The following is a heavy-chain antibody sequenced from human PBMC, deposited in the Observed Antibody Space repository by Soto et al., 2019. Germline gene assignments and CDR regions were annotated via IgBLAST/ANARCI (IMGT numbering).Heavy chain of an antibody. CDR3: ARDQNTGAAGLPAHSFDY. Sequence: SVKVSCKASGGTFSSYAISWVRQAPGQGLEWMGGIIPIFGTANYAQKFQGRVTITADESTSTAYMELSSLRSEDTAVYYCARDQNTGAAGLPAHSFDYWGQGTLVSVSS. V-gene: IGHV1-69*13. CDR1: GGTFSSYA. J-gene: IGHJ4*02. CDR2: IIPIFGTA. D-gene: IGHD6-13*01.